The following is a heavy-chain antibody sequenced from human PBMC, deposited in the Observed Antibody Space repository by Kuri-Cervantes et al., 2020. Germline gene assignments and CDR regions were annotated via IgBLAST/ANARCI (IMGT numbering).Heavy chain of an antibody. D-gene: IGHD3-22*01. CDR1: GFTFSDYY. Sequence: GSLRLSCAASGFTFSDYYMSWIRQAPGKGLEWVSYISSSGSTIYYADSVKGRFTISRDNAKNSLYLQMNSLRAEDTAVYYCARDKGIYDPSGVRGYYFDYWGQGTLVTVSS. CDR2: ISSSGSTI. CDR3: ARDKGIYDPSGVRGYYFDY. J-gene: IGHJ4*02. V-gene: IGHV3-11*01.